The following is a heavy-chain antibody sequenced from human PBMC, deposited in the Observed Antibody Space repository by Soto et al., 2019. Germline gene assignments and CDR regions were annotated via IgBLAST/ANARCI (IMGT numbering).Heavy chain of an antibody. CDR2: ISSSSSTI. D-gene: IGHD5-18*01. V-gene: IGHV3-48*01. CDR1: GFTFSSYI. Sequence: PGGSLRLSCAASGFTFSSYIMNWVRQAPGKGLEWVSYISSSSSTIYYADSVKGRFTISRDNAKNSLYLQMNSLRAEDTAVYYCARDVDTAMVQALDVWGQGTTVTVS. J-gene: IGHJ6*02. CDR3: ARDVDTAMVQALDV.